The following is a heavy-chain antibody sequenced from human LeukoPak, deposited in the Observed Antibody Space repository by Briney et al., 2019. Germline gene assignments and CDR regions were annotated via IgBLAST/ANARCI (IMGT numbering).Heavy chain of an antibody. CDR1: GFTLSNAW. CDR3: TTLTMIVVHNDY. Sequence: GGSLRLSCAASGFTLSNAWLSWVREAPGKGLEWDGRIKSKTDGWTTDYAAPVEGRFTISRGDSKNTLHLQMNSLNTEDTAVYYCTTLTMIVVHNDYWGQGTLVSVSS. J-gene: IGHJ4*02. CDR2: IKSKTDGWTT. V-gene: IGHV3-15*01. D-gene: IGHD3-22*01.